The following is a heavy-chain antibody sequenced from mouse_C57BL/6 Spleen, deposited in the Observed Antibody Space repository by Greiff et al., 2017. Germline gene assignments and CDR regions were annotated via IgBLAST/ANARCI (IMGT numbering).Heavy chain of an antibody. CDR1: GFTFSSYA. Sequence: EVQLVESGGGLVKPGGSLKLSCAASGFTFSSYAMSWVRRTPEKRLGWVATISDGGSYTYYPDNVKGRFTISRDNAKNNLYLQMSHLKSEDTAMYYCARDKSNYESYYAMDYWGQGPSVTVSS. CDR3: ARDKSNYESYYAMDY. J-gene: IGHJ4*01. D-gene: IGHD2-5*01. CDR2: ISDGGSYT. V-gene: IGHV5-4*01.